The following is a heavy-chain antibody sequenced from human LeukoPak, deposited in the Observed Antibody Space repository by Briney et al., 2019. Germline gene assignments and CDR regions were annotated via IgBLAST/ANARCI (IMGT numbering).Heavy chain of an antibody. D-gene: IGHD3-9*01. Sequence: ASVTVSRKASGGTFSSYAISWVRQAPGQGLEWMGRIIPILGIANYAQRFQGRVTITADKSTSTAYMELSSLRSEDTAVYYCARAPLYYDILTGYSSATEYFQHWGQGTLVTVSS. CDR2: IIPILGIA. CDR1: GGTFSSYA. J-gene: IGHJ1*01. V-gene: IGHV1-69*04. CDR3: ARAPLYYDILTGYSSATEYFQH.